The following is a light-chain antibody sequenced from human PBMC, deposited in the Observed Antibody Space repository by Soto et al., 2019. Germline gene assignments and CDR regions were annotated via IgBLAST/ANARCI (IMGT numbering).Light chain of an antibody. CDR1: QSISSW. Sequence: DIQMTQSPSTVSAYVGDSVTITCRASQSISSWLAWYQQKPGKAPKVLIYDASSLEYGVPSRFSGSGSGTEFTLTIASLQPDDFATYYCQHYETFSGTFGPGTKVDIK. CDR2: DAS. V-gene: IGKV1-5*01. J-gene: IGKJ1*01. CDR3: QHYETFSGT.